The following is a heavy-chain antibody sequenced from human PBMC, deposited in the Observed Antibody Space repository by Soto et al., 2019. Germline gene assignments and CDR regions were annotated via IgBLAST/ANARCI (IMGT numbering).Heavy chain of an antibody. CDR2: IKSKTDGGTT. CDR3: TTPLRYFDWLLYYSDY. Sequence: GGSLRLSCAASGFTFSNAWMSWVRQAPGKGLEWVGRIKSKTDGGTTDYAAPVKGRFTISRDDSKNTLYLQMNSLKTEDTAVYYCTTPLRYFDWLLYYSDYWGQGTLVTVSS. CDR1: GFTFSNAW. V-gene: IGHV3-15*01. D-gene: IGHD3-9*01. J-gene: IGHJ4*02.